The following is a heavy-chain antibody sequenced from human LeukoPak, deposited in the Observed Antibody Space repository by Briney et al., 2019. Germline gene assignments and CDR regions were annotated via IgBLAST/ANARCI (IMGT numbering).Heavy chain of an antibody. J-gene: IGHJ4*02. Sequence: PGGSLRLSCAASGFTFSRNWMSWVRQAPGKGLEWLANIKQDGSQKYYVGSVKGRFTISRDNAKNSLYLQMDSLRAEDTAVYYCARASADHYDSSGNGGLYFEYWGQGILVTVSS. D-gene: IGHD3-22*01. CDR3: ARASADHYDSSGNGGLYFEY. V-gene: IGHV3-7*01. CDR2: IKQDGSQK. CDR1: GFTFSRNW.